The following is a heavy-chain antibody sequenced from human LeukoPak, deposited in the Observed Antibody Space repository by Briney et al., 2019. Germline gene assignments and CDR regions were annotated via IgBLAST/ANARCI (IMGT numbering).Heavy chain of an antibody. J-gene: IGHJ4*02. D-gene: IGHD6-19*01. CDR2: VYYTGST. CDR1: GGSISSYY. CDR3: ARYSSGSSFDY. V-gene: IGHV4-59*12. Sequence: PSEALSLTCTVSGGSISSYYWSWVRQPPGKGLEWIGFVYYTGSTNYSPSLKSRVTISVDTSKNQFSLKLRSVTAADTAVYYCARYSSGSSFDYWGQGTLVTVSS.